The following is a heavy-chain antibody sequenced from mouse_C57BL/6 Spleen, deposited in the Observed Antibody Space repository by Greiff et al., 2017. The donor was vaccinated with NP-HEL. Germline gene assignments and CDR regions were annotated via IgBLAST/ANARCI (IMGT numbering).Heavy chain of an antibody. CDR2: IYPGDGDT. J-gene: IGHJ2*01. CDR1: GYAFSSSW. Sequence: VQLQQSGPELVKPGASVKISCKASGYAFSSSWMNWVKQRPGKGLEWIGRIYPGDGDTNYNGKFKGKATLTADKSSSTAYMQLSSLTSEDSAVYFCARHGSYYFDYWGQGTTLTVSS. CDR3: ARHGSYYFDY. D-gene: IGHD1-1*01. V-gene: IGHV1-82*01.